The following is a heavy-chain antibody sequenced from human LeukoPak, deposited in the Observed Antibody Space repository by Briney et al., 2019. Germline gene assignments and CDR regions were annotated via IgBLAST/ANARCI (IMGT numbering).Heavy chain of an antibody. V-gene: IGHV4-59*02. CDR2: IYYSGST. CDR3: ARGTAVAGT. J-gene: IGHJ5*02. D-gene: IGHD6-19*01. Sequence: GSLRLSCAASGFTVSSNYMSWIRQPPGKGLEWIGYIYYSGSTNYNPSLKSRVTISVDTSKNQFSLRLSSVTAADTAVYYCARGTAVAGTWGQGTLVTVSS. CDR1: GFTVSSNY.